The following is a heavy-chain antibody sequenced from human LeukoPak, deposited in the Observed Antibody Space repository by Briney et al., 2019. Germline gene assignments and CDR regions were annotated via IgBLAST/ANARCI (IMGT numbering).Heavy chain of an antibody. CDR2: INPSGGST. J-gene: IGHJ6*02. CDR3: ARDLKLWLVHYYYYGMDV. CDR1: GYTFTSYY. Sequence: ASVKVSCKASGYTFTSYYMHWVRQAPGQGLEWMGIINPSGGSTSYAQKFQGRVTMTRDTSTSTVYMELSSLRSEDTAVYYCARDLKLWLVHYYYYGMDVWGQGTTVTVSS. V-gene: IGHV1-46*01. D-gene: IGHD6-19*01.